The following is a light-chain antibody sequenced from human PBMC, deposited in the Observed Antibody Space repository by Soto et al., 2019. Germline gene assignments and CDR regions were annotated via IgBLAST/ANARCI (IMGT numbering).Light chain of an antibody. J-gene: IGKJ1*01. Sequence: DIQMTQSPSSLSASVGDRVTITCRASQSIGTYLDWYQQKLGKAPKLLIYAASTLQSGVPSRFGGSGSGTDFILLIYSLVHEDFATSYCQQSYSTVSWTFGQGTKVDIK. CDR3: QQSYSTVSWT. V-gene: IGKV1-39*01. CDR2: AAS. CDR1: QSIGTY.